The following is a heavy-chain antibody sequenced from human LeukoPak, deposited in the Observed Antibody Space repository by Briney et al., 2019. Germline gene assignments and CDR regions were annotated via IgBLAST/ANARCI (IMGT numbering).Heavy chain of an antibody. CDR2: IYHSGTT. V-gene: IGHV4-38-2*01. D-gene: IGHD6-13*01. Sequence: PSETLSLTRAVSGYSISSGYYWGWFRQPPGKGPEWIGCIYHSGTTYCNPSLKSRVTISVDTSKNQFSLMISSVTAADTAVYYCARQGGSNSPYYYYYIDVWGEGTTVTVSS. CDR3: ARQGGSNSPYYYYYIDV. J-gene: IGHJ6*03. CDR1: GYSISSGYY.